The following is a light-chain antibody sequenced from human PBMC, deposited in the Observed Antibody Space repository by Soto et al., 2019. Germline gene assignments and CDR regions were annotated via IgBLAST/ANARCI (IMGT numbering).Light chain of an antibody. CDR1: ISNIGSNT. CDR2: SYN. CDR3: ASWDNSLNAVV. V-gene: IGLV1-44*01. J-gene: IGLJ2*01. Sequence: QSVLTQPPSASGTPGQRVTISCSGSISNIGSNTVSLFQQLPGAAPKLLIHSYNQRPSGVPDRFSGSKSGTSASLAIRGLQSKAEADYFCASWDNSLNAVVFGGGTKLTVL.